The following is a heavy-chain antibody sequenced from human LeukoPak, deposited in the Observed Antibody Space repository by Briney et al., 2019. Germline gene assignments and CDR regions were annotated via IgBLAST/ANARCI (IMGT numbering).Heavy chain of an antibody. J-gene: IGHJ4*02. CDR1: AFPVSISRYW. Sequence: GSLRLPCAASAFPVSISRYWMHWVRHAPGKGLVWVSRIDTDGSNSDYADSVKGRFTISRDNAKNTVYLQMNSLRAEDTAVYYCARATEWEPHDYCGQGTLVTVSS. V-gene: IGHV3-74*01. CDR3: ARATEWEPHDY. CDR2: IDTDGSNS. D-gene: IGHD1-26*01.